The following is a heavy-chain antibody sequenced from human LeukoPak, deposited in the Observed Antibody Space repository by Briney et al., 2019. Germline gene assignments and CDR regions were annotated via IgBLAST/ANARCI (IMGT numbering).Heavy chain of an antibody. CDR1: QFTFNGSW. CDR2: MYPTGSQK. V-gene: IGHV3-7*01. D-gene: IGHD1-1*01. J-gene: IGHJ4*02. CDR3: AIWTSGNF. Sequence: GGSLRLSCADSQFTFNGSWMNWVRQAPGKGLEWVANMYPTGSQKRYVDSVRGRFTISKDNPGASLYLDMHSLRAEDTAIYYCAIWTSGNFWGQGTLVTVSS.